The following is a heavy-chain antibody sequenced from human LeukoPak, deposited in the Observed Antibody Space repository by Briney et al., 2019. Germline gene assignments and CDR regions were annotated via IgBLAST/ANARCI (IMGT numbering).Heavy chain of an antibody. CDR2: INPNSGGT. J-gene: IGHJ5*02. V-gene: IGHV1-2*02. Sequence: GASVKVSCKASGYTFTGYCMHWVRQAPGQGLEWMGWINPNSGGTNYAQKFQGRATMTRDTSISTAYMELSRLRSDDTAVYYCARTSAYYYDSSGPFDPWGQGTLVTVSS. CDR3: ARTSAYYYDSSGPFDP. CDR1: GYTFTGYC. D-gene: IGHD3-22*01.